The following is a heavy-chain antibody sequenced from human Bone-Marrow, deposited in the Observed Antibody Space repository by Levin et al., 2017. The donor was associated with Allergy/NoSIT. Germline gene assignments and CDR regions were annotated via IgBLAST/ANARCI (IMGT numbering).Heavy chain of an antibody. CDR2: IYHSGST. D-gene: IGHD4-23*01. V-gene: IGHV4-61*01. J-gene: IGHJ4*02. CDR1: GGSVSSGSYY. Sequence: NPSETLSLTCTVSGGSVSSGSYYWSWIRQPPGKGLEWIAYIYHSGSTKYNPSLKSRVTISLDTSRNQFSLRLTSLTAADTAVYCCARGSYFGGLSFDCGGKGTLVTVSS. CDR3: ARGSYFGGLSFDC.